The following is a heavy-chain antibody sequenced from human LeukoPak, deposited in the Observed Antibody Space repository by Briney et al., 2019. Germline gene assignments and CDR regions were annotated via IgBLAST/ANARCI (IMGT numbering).Heavy chain of an antibody. CDR3: ARELREHGVFDI. J-gene: IGHJ3*02. CDR2: IYSDGST. D-gene: IGHD1-26*01. V-gene: IGHV3-53*01. CDR1: GFTVSSNY. Sequence: GGPLRLSCAASGFTVSSNYMSWVRQAPGEGLEWVSEIYSDGSTYYAASVKGRFSISRDNSKNTVYLQMNSLRAEDTAVYYCARELREHGVFDIWGQGTMVTVSS.